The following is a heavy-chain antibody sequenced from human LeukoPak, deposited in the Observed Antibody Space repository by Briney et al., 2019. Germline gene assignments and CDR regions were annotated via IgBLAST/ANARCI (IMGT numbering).Heavy chain of an antibody. V-gene: IGHV1-2*02. Sequence: ASVKVSCKASGYTFTGYYMHWVRQAPGQGLEWMGWINPNSGGTNYAQKFQGRVTMTRDTSISTAYMELSRLRSDDTAVYYCAVRTYYDFWSGYYTGPYYYYYGMDVWGQGTTVTVSS. D-gene: IGHD3-3*01. J-gene: IGHJ6*02. CDR2: INPNSGGT. CDR1: GYTFTGYY. CDR3: AVRTYYDFWSGYYTGPYYYYYGMDV.